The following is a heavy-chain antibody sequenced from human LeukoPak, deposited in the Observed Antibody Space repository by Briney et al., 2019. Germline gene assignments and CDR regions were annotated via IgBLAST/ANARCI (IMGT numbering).Heavy chain of an antibody. CDR2: FNPDSGVT. V-gene: IGHV1-2*06. J-gene: IGHJ4*02. D-gene: IGHD3-10*01. CDR3: AREAGGSGTYYMYY. Sequence: ASVKVSCKASGYTFTRYDINWVPEAPGQGLECMGRFNPDSGVTSYAQKFQGRVTMTRDTSISTVYMDLRSVRSDAAAVYYCAREAGGSGTYYMYYWGQGTLVTVSS. CDR1: GYTFTRYD.